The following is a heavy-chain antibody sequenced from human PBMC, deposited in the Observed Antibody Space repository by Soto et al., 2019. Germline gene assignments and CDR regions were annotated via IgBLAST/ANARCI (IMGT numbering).Heavy chain of an antibody. Sequence: QVQLQESGPGLVKPSQTLSLTCTVSGGSISSGGYYWTWIRQHPGKGLEWIGSIFYSGSTYYNPSLKSRLTMSLDTSKNQFSLKLTSVTAADTAVYYCARDLGSSLDYWGQGTLVTVSS. D-gene: IGHD6-13*01. CDR3: ARDLGSSLDY. CDR1: GGSISSGGYY. V-gene: IGHV4-31*03. J-gene: IGHJ4*02. CDR2: IFYSGST.